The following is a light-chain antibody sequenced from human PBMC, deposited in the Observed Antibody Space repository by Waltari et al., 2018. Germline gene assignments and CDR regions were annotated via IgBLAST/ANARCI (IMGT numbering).Light chain of an antibody. CDR3: QQYNSYSLLT. Sequence: DIQMTQSPSTLSASVGDRVTIPCRSSQSISNWLAWYQKKPGKPPQLLIYKASTLESGVPSRFSGGGSGAEVTLPISSLQPDDVATYYCQQYNSYSLLTFGGGTKVEIK. V-gene: IGKV1-5*03. CDR1: QSISNW. J-gene: IGKJ4*01. CDR2: KAS.